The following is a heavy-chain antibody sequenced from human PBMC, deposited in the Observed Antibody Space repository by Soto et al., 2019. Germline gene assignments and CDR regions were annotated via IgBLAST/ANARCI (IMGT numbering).Heavy chain of an antibody. J-gene: IGHJ4*02. CDR2: ISGSGDRT. CDR3: AKDRPHPDYGDYSYYFDY. D-gene: IGHD4-17*01. Sequence: PGGSLRLSCAASGISFTNYAMSWVRQAPGKGLEWVSLISGSGDRTFYADSVKGRFTISRDNSKNTLYLQMNGLRAEDTAVYYCAKDRPHPDYGDYSYYFDYWGQGTLVTVSS. V-gene: IGHV3-23*01. CDR1: GISFTNYA.